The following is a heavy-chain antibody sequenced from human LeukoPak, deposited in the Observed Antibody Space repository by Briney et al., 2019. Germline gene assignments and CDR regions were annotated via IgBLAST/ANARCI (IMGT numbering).Heavy chain of an antibody. CDR3: ARREGRGWRFDY. V-gene: IGHV5-51*01. CDR2: IYPGGSDT. J-gene: IGHJ4*02. Sequence: GESLKISCKASGYSFTSYWMAWVRQMPGKGLEWMGTIYPGGSDTRYSPSFQGQVTISVDKSISTAYLQWSSLKASDNAMYYCARREGRGWRFDYWGQGTQVTVSS. D-gene: IGHD6-19*01. CDR1: GYSFTSYW.